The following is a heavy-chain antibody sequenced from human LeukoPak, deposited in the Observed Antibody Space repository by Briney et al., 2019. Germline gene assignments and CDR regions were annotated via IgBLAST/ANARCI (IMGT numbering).Heavy chain of an antibody. CDR1: GGSISSSNW. CDR3: AREEGQWLGYYYYYGMDV. CDR2: IYHSGST. D-gene: IGHD6-19*01. Sequence: SETLSLTCAVSGGSISSSNWWSWVRQPPGKGLGWIGEIYHSGSTNYNPSLKSRVTISVDKSKNQFSLKLSSVTAADTAVYYCAREEGQWLGYYYYYGMDVWGQGTTVTVSS. V-gene: IGHV4-4*02. J-gene: IGHJ6*02.